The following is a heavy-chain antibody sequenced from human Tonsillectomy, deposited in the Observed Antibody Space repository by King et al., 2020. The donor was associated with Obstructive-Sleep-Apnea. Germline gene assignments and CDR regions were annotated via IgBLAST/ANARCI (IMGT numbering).Heavy chain of an antibody. CDR1: GFTFSSYM. D-gene: IGHD2-2*01. Sequence: VQLVESGGGVVQPGRSLRLSCAGSGFTFSSYMMHWVRQAPGKGLEWVAVISFDGRDQYYADSVKGRFTISRDNSKDTLFLQMNSLRVEDTAVYYCARGTRVAYQFLDQWGQGTLVTVSS. CDR3: ARGTRVAYQFLDQ. V-gene: IGHV3-30*01. CDR2: ISFDGRDQ. J-gene: IGHJ4*02.